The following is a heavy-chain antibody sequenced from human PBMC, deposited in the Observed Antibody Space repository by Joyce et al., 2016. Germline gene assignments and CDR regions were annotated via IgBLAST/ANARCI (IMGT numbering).Heavy chain of an antibody. J-gene: IGHJ6*02. D-gene: IGHD3-3*01. Sequence: QVQLVQSGAEVKKPGASVKVSCKASGHTFASYGISWVRQAPGQGLEWMGWISTYDGDTDYAQNPQVRVTMTTDPSTNIAYMEVRSLRSDDTAVYYCARDFAVFGVLDVWGQGTTVTVSS. CDR1: GHTFASYG. CDR2: ISTYDGDT. CDR3: ARDFAVFGVLDV. V-gene: IGHV1-18*01.